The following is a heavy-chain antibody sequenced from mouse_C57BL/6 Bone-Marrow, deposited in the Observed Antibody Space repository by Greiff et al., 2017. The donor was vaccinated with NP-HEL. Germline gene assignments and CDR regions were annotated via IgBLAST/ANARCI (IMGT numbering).Heavy chain of an antibody. J-gene: IGHJ1*03. CDR3: VLVFYGNYAYWYFDV. V-gene: IGHV1-81*01. Sequence: QVHVKQSGAELVKPGASVKLSCKASGYTFTSYWMHWVKQRTGQGLEWIGEIYPRSGNTYYNEKFKGKATLTADKSSSTAYMELRSLTSEDSAVYFSVLVFYGNYAYWYFDVWGTGTTVTVSS. CDR1: GYTFTSYW. D-gene: IGHD2-1*01. CDR2: IYPRSGNT.